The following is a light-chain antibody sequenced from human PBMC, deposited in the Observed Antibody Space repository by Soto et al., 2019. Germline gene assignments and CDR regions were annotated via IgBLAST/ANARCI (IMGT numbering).Light chain of an antibody. V-gene: IGLV1-40*01. CDR1: SSNIGSTYD. CDR2: GNT. Sequence: QSVLTQLPSVSGAPGPRVTLSCTGGSSNIGSTYDVQWYQQLPGTAPKLLIHGNTDRPSGVPDRFSGSKSGTSASLAITGLQADDEADYYCQSYDDSLSVHYVFGTGTKVTVL. J-gene: IGLJ1*01. CDR3: QSYDDSLSVHYV.